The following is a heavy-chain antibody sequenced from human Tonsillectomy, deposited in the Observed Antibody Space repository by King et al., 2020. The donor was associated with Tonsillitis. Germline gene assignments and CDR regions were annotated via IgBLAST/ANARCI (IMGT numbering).Heavy chain of an antibody. CDR3: ARARGFAKYYFAS. CDR2: IYHSGSI. V-gene: IGHV4-4*02. Sequence: QLQESGPGLVKPSWTLSLTCAVSGDSISSSNWWSWVRQPPGKGLEWIGEIYHSGSINYNPSLKSRVTISVDKSKNHFSLRLTSVTAADTAVYYWARARGFAKYYFASWGQGTLVTVSS. J-gene: IGHJ4*02. CDR1: GDSISSSNW. D-gene: IGHD3-10*01.